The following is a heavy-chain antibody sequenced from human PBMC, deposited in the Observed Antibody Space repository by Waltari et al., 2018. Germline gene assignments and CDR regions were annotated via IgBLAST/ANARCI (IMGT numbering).Heavy chain of an antibody. Sequence: EVQLVESGGGLVQPGGSLRLSCAASGFTFRSYWMPWVRQAPGKGLEWVASIKEDGGEEYYVGSVKGRFTISRDNARNSLYLQMNSLRAEDTAVYYCARDPTRKFDYWGQGTLVTASS. CDR1: GFTFRSYW. V-gene: IGHV3-7*04. CDR2: IKEDGGEE. J-gene: IGHJ4*02. CDR3: ARDPTRKFDY.